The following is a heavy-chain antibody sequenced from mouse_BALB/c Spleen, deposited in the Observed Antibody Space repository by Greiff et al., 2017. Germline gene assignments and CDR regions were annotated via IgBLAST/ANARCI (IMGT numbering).Heavy chain of an antibody. J-gene: IGHJ3*01. CDR1: GYTFTSYW. V-gene: IGHV1-69*02. D-gene: IGHD2-1*01. CDR2: IYPSDSYT. CDR3: TRGYGNYEAY. Sequence: QVQLQQPGAELVRPGASVKLSCKASGYTFTSYWINWVKQRPGQGLEWIGNIYPSDSYTNYNQKFKDKATLIVDKSSSTAYMQLSSPTSEDSAVYYCTRGYGNYEAYWGQGTLVTVSA.